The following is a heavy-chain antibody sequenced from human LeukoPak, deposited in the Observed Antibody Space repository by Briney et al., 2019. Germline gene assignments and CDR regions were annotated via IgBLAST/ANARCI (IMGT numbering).Heavy chain of an antibody. Sequence: KTSETLSLTCTVSGGSISSSSYYWGWIRQPPGQGLEWIGSIYYSGSTYYNPSLKSRVTISVDTSKNQFSLKLSSVTAADTAVYYCARLRSGEFDYWGQGTLVTVSS. V-gene: IGHV4-39*01. D-gene: IGHD3-10*01. J-gene: IGHJ4*02. CDR3: ARLRSGEFDY. CDR1: GGSISSSSYY. CDR2: IYYSGST.